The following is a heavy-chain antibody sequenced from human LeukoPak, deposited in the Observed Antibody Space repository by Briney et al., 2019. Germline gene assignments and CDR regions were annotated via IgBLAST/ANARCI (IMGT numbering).Heavy chain of an antibody. CDR2: IYTSGST. D-gene: IGHD3-9*01. Sequence: SETLSLTCTVSGGSISSYYWSWIRQPAGKGLEWIGRIYTSGSTNYNPSLKSRVTISVDTSKNQFSLKLSSVTAADTAVYYCARRNLRYFDWLLYKMGFDYWGQGTLVTVSS. J-gene: IGHJ4*02. CDR1: GGSISSYY. V-gene: IGHV4-4*07. CDR3: ARRNLRYFDWLLYKMGFDY.